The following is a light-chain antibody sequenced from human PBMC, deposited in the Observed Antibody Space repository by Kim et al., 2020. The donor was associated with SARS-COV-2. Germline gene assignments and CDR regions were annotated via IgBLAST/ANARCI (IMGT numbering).Light chain of an antibody. CDR1: NIGTKS. J-gene: IGLJ3*02. CDR2: YDS. Sequence: SYELTQPPSVSVAPGETARFTCGGNNIGTKSVHWYQQRPGQAPVLVIYYDSDRPSGIPERFSGSNSGNTATLTISRVEAGDEADYYCQVWDSVSDHPVFGGGTKLTVL. V-gene: IGLV3-21*04. CDR3: QVWDSVSDHPV.